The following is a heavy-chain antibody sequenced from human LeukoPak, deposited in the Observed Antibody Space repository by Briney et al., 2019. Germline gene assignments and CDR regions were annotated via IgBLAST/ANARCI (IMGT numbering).Heavy chain of an antibody. CDR2: AGSSSR. V-gene: IGHV3-23*01. CDR1: GFSFSNYA. Sequence: GGSLRLSCLASGFSFSNYAMSWVRQARGKGLEWVSNAGSSSRLYGDSVKGRFSVSRDNSKNTLYLQMNSLRADDTAVYYCAKQRGALRETYYMDVWGKGTTVTVSS. J-gene: IGHJ6*03. CDR3: AKQRGALRETYYMDV.